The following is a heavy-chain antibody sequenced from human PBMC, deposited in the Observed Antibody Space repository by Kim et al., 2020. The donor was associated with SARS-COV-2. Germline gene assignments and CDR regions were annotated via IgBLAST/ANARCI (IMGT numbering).Heavy chain of an antibody. D-gene: IGHD6-13*01. V-gene: IGHV4-39*01. J-gene: IGHJ3*02. CDR1: GGSISSSSYY. Sequence: SETLSLTCTVSGGSISSSSYYWGWIRQPPGKGLEWIGSIYYSGSTYYNPSLKSRVTISVDTSKNQFSLKLSSVTAADTAVYYCARRRRPGIAAAGTSSFWVPDIWGQGTMVTVSS. CDR2: IYYSGST. CDR3: ARRRRPGIAAAGTSSFWVPDI.